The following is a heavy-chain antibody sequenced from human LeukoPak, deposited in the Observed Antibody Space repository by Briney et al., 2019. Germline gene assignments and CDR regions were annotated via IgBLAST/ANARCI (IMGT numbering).Heavy chain of an antibody. CDR1: GGSIGSYY. CDR3: ARYYYDNSGSIYAFDI. J-gene: IGHJ3*02. V-gene: IGHV4-59*01. CDR2: IYYSGST. D-gene: IGHD3-22*01. Sequence: PSETLSLTCTVSGGSIGSYYWTWIRQPPGKGLEWIGYIYYSGSTNYNPSLKSRVTISVDTSKNQFSLKLSSVTTADTAVYYCARYYYDNSGSIYAFDIWGQGTMVTVSS.